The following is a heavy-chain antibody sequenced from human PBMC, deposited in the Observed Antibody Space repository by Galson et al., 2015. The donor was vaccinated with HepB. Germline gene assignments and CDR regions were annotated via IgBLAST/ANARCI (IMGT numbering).Heavy chain of an antibody. D-gene: IGHD2-15*01. CDR3: SKETKVAATMPDGRYEGHYYKYYYGLDV. J-gene: IGHJ6*02. V-gene: IGHV3-30*18. CDR2: ISYDGSNK. Sequence: SLRLSCAASGFTFSRHGMHWVRQAPGKGLEWVAVISYDGSNKYYTDSVKGRITISRDNSRNTLYLQMNSLRPEDTAVYYCSKETKVAATMPDGRYEGHYYKYYYGLDVWGQGTTVTVSS. CDR1: GFTFSRHG.